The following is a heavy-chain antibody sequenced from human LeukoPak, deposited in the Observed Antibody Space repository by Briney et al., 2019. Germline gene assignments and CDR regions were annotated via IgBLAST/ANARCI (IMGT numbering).Heavy chain of an antibody. V-gene: IGHV1-18*01. J-gene: IGHJ5*02. CDR3: ARDFSNFSYGTWFDP. CDR2: ISTYNGKT. CDR1: GYTFSTYP. Sequence: ASVKVSCKASGYTFSTYPMNWVRQAPGQGLEWMGWISTYNGKTNYAQKVQDRVTMTTDTSTSTVYMELRSLRSDDTALYFCARDFSNFSYGTWFDPWGQGTLVTVSS. D-gene: IGHD1-1*01.